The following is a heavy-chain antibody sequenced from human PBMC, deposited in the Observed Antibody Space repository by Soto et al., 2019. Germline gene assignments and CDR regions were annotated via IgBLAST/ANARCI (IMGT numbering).Heavy chain of an antibody. CDR2: IIPIFGTA. CDR3: ARVPGTTYNGSDHWFGT. D-gene: IGHD1-20*01. V-gene: IGHV1-69*13. CDR1: GGAYRRYA. J-gene: IGHJ5*02. Sequence: GTSAKPSSNASGGAYRRYAMCWVRQANGQGLEWMGGIIPIFGTANYAQKFQGRVTITADESTSTAYMELSSLRSEDTAVYYCARVPGTTYNGSDHWFGTWGERILVTVYS.